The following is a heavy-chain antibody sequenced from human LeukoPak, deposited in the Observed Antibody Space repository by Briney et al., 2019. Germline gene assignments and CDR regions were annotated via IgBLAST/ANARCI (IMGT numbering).Heavy chain of an antibody. CDR2: INPSGGST. Sequence: ASVKVSCKASGYTFTSYYMHWVRQAPGQGLEWVGIINPSGGSTSYAQKFQGRVTMPRDTSTSTVYMELSSPRSEDTAVYYCARDWYYYDSSGYYYDSFPNYYYGMDVWGQGTTVTVSS. CDR3: ARDWYYYDSSGYYYDSFPNYYYGMDV. V-gene: IGHV1-46*01. CDR1: GYTFTSYY. D-gene: IGHD3-22*01. J-gene: IGHJ6*02.